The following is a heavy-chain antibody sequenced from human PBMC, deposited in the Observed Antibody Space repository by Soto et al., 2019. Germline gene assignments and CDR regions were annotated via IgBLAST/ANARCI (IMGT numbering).Heavy chain of an antibody. V-gene: IGHV3-30-3*01. Sequence: PWGSRRLSCAASGFTFSNYAIHWVRQAPGQGLEWVAVISYDGGIKVYADSVKGRFTLSRDNSQDTLYLQMNTLTPEDTAVYYCARGSMVGPTKHPCEYWGHGTLVSVSS. D-gene: IGHD1-26*01. CDR1: GFTFSNYA. CDR2: ISYDGGIK. J-gene: IGHJ4*01. CDR3: ARGSMVGPTKHPCEY.